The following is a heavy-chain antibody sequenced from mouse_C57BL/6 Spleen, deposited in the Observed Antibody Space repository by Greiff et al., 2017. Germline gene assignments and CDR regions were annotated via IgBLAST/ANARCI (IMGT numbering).Heavy chain of an antibody. V-gene: IGHV1-61*01. CDR1: GYTFTSYW. J-gene: IGHJ1*03. CDR2: IYPSDSET. Sequence: QVHVKQPGAELVRPGSSVKLSCKASGYTFTSYWMDWVKQRPGQGLEWIGNIYPSDSETHYNQKFKDKATLTVDKSSSTAYMQLSSLTSEDSAVYYCANGGNYGYHWNFDVWGTGTTVTVSS. D-gene: IGHD2-2*01. CDR3: ANGGNYGYHWNFDV.